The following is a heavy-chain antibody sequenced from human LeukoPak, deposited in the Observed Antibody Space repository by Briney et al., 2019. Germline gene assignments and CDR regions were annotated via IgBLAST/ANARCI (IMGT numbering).Heavy chain of an antibody. CDR1: GGSITSSSYY. V-gene: IGHV4-39*06. CDR3: ARETVAEHAFDV. D-gene: IGHD4-23*01. J-gene: IGHJ3*01. CDR2: IYYSGST. Sequence: PSETLSLTCSVSGGSITSSSYYWGWIRQPPGRGPEWIGTIYYSGSTYYNPSLESRVSISLDTSKNQFPLKLTSVTAADTAVYYCARETVAEHAFDVWGQGTMVIVSS.